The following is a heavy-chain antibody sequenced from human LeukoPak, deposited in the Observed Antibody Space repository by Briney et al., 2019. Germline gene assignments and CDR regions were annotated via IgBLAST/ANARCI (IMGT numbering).Heavy chain of an antibody. CDR3: ARDGYCTNGVCSSDAFDI. CDR2: ISAYNGNT. CDR1: GYTFTSYG. V-gene: IGHV1-18*01. Sequence: VASVKVSCKASGYTFTSYGISWVRQAPGQGLEWMGWISAYNGNTNYAQKLQGRVTMTTDTSTSTAYMELRSLRSDDTAVYYCARDGYCTNGVCSSDAFDIWGQGTMVTVSS. D-gene: IGHD2-8*01. J-gene: IGHJ3*02.